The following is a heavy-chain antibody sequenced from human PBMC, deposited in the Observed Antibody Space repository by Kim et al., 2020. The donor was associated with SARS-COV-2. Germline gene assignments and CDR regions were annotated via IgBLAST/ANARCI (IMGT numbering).Heavy chain of an antibody. J-gene: IGHJ3*01. V-gene: IGHV4-59*08. CDR1: GASTARDY. D-gene: IGHD1-1*01. CDR2: NSVLGIF. CDR3: ATHSLQRNPASFDV. Sequence: SETLSLTCAVSGASTARDYLSWIRQPPGEGMEWIGFNSVLGIFSYNPSFQSLFTISVDPSRNHFSLELTSVTVADTAAYYCATHSLQRNPASFDV.